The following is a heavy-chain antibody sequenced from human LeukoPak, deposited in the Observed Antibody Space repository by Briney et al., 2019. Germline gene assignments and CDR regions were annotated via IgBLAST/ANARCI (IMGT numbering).Heavy chain of an antibody. CDR2: IASSGRNT. CDR1: GFXFNDAA. D-gene: IGHD5-24*01. CDR3: AKDIQLSA. V-gene: IGHV3-23*01. Sequence: GGSLRLSCAASGFXFNDAAITWVRQAPGKGLEWVSLIASSGRNTYYTDSVRGRFTISRDNSKNTLSLQMNSLRVEDTAMYYCAKDIQLSAWGLGTMVTVSS. J-gene: IGHJ3*01.